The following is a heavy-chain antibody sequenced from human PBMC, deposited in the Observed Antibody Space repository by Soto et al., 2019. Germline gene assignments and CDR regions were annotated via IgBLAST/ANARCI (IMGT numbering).Heavy chain of an antibody. J-gene: IGHJ6*03. CDR3: ARDSPGGYTYGYYYYYYMDV. CDR1: GFTVSSNY. CDR2: IYSDGNT. D-gene: IGHD5-18*01. V-gene: IGHV3-66*01. Sequence: GGSLRLSCAASGFTVSSNYMSWVRQAPGKGLEWVSVIYSDGNTYYADSVKGRFNISRDNSKNTLYLQMNSLRAEDTAVYYCARDSPGGYTYGYYYYYYMDVWGKGTTVTVSS.